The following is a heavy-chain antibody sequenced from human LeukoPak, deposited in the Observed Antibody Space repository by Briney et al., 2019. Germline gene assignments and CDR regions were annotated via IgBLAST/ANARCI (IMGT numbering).Heavy chain of an antibody. D-gene: IGHD2-2*01. CDR3: ARGGGYCSSTSCYYYYMDV. CDR1: GGSISSSNW. V-gene: IGHV4-4*02. CDR2: IYHSGST. J-gene: IGHJ6*03. Sequence: SGTLSLTCAVSGGSISSSNWWSWVRQPPGKGLEWIGEIYHSGSTNYNPSLKSRVTISVDTSKNQFSLKLSSVTAADTAVYYCARGGGYCSSTSCYYYYMDVWGKGTTVTVSS.